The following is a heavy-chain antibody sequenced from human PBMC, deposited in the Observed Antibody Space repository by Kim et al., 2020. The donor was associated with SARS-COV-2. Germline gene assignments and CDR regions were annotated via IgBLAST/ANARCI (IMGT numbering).Heavy chain of an antibody. CDR2: IYYSGST. CDR1: GGSISSYY. Sequence: SETLSLTCTVSGGSISSYYWSWIRQPPGKGLEWIGYIYYSGSTNYNPSLKSRVNISVDTSKNQFSLKLSSVTAADTAVYYCARAIRGSSTLRYYYYYGMDVCGQGTTVTVSS. V-gene: IGHV4-59*13. D-gene: IGHD6-6*01. J-gene: IGHJ6*02. CDR3: ARAIRGSSTLRYYYYYGMDV.